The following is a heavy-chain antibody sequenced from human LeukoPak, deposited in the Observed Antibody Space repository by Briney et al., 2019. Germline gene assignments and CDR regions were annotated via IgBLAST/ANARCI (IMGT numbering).Heavy chain of an antibody. D-gene: IGHD5-12*01. J-gene: IGHJ4*02. CDR3: AKDRSKYSGSVHFDY. Sequence: GRSLRLSCAASAFTFSNYAMSSVRQAPGKGLEWVSSFSGSGDSTNYAGSVKGRFTISRDNSKNTLYLKMNSLRAEDTAVYYCAKDRSKYSGSVHFDYWGQGTLVTVSS. V-gene: IGHV3-23*01. CDR2: FSGSGDST. CDR1: AFTFSNYA.